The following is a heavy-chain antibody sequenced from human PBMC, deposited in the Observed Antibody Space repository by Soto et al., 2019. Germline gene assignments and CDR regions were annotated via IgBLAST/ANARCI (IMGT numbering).Heavy chain of an antibody. Sequence: GVSVKVTFKASGYSFTNSDCTWVRKATGQGLEWMGWMNPGSGDTGYAQKFQGRVTMTRDISIATAYMELSSLRSDDTAIYYCARMATFGSLNWFDPWGQGTLVTV. J-gene: IGHJ5*02. CDR1: GYSFTNSD. CDR3: ARMATFGSLNWFDP. D-gene: IGHD3-16*01. V-gene: IGHV1-8*01. CDR2: MNPGSGDT.